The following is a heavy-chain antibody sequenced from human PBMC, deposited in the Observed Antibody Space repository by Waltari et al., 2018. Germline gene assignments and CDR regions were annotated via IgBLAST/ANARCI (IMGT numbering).Heavy chain of an antibody. CDR1: GFNFDGFS. J-gene: IGHJ4*02. CDR2: INKRGDTT. CDR3: AKEKVGTKWISFAY. V-gene: IGHV3-43*01. Sequence: EVQLVESGGVVVQPGGSLRLSCAASGFNFDGFSMHWVRRVPGEGREWVALINKRGDTTFYAASGKGRFIVSRDNSDRSRFLHMYSLTTDDSGLYFCAKEKVGTKWISFAYWGQGALVTVSS. D-gene: IGHD1-7*01.